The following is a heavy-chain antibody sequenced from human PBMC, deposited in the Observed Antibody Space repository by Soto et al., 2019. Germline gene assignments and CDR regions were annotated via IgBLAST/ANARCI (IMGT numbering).Heavy chain of an antibody. J-gene: IGHJ6*02. Sequence: WGARRLCCSASGFSLITATMNWVRQAPGKGLEWVSYISSGSTTIYYADSVKGRFTISRDNGKNSLYLQMNSLGDEDTAVYYCARVRRNDASDYYGMDVWGQGTTVTVS. V-gene: IGHV3-48*02. D-gene: IGHD1-1*01. CDR3: ARVRRNDASDYYGMDV. CDR1: GFSLITAT. CDR2: ISSGSTTI.